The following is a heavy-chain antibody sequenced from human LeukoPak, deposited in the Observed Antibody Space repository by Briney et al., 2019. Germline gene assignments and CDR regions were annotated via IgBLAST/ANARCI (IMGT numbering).Heavy chain of an antibody. V-gene: IGHV4-38-2*01. Sequence: AETLSLTCAVSGYSISIAYYWGWIRQPPGKGLEWIGRIFRGGSTSYNPSLMSRLTTSMDTSKNQFSLQLTSVTAADTAVYYCARYDSRGSGSTQLEYWGQGILVTISS. J-gene: IGHJ4*02. CDR1: GYSISIAYY. CDR2: IFRGGST. CDR3: ARYDSRGSGSTQLEY. D-gene: IGHD3-3*01.